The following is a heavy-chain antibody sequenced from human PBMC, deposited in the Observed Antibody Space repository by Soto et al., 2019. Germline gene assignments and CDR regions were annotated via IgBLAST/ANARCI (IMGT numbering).Heavy chain of an antibody. J-gene: IGHJ4*02. CDR1: GGSFSGYY. Sequence: SETLSLTCAVYGGSFSGYYWSWIRQPPGKGLEWIGEINHSGSTNYNPSLKSRVTISVDTSKNQFSLKLSSVTAADTAVYYCARGDYYDSSGYYQNWGQGTLVTVSS. D-gene: IGHD3-22*01. V-gene: IGHV4-34*01. CDR3: ARGDYYDSSGYYQN. CDR2: INHSGST.